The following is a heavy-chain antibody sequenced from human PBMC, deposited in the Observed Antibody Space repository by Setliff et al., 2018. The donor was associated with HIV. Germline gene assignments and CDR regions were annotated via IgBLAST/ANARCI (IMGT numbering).Heavy chain of an antibody. CDR2: IYYSGST. D-gene: IGHD6-19*01. V-gene: IGHV4-59*04. CDR1: GGSFSGYY. Sequence: SETLSLTCSVSGGSFSGYYWSWIRQPPGKGLEWIGYIYYSGSTYYNPSLKSRATISVDMSKNQFSLRLSSVTAADTAVYYCIIAYSSGWFDYWGQGTLVTVSS. CDR3: IIAYSSGWFDY. J-gene: IGHJ4*02.